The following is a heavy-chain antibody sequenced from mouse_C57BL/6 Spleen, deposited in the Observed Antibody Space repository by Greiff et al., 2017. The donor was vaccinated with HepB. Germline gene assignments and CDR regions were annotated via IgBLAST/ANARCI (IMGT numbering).Heavy chain of an antibody. J-gene: IGHJ2*01. V-gene: IGHV3-6*01. CDR3: ARALYDGYRH. CDR2: ISYDGSN. D-gene: IGHD2-3*01. Sequence: EVQLQQSGPGLVKPSQSLSLTCSVTGYSITSGYYWNWIRQFPGNKLEWMGDISYDGSNNYNPSLKNRISITRDTSKNQFFLKLNSVTTEDTATYYGARALYDGYRHWGQVTTLTVSS. CDR1: GYSITSGYY.